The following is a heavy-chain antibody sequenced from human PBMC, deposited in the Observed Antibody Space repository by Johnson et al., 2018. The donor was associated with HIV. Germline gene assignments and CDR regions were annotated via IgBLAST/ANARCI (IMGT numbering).Heavy chain of an antibody. V-gene: IGHV3-7*01. J-gene: IGHJ3*02. Sequence: VQLVESGGGVVQPGGSLRLSCAASGFTFSSYGMHWVRQAPGKGLEWVANIKQDGSEKYYVDSVKGRFTISRDNAKQSLYLEMNSLKVEDTAIYYCARAPGTAGGAFDIWGQGTMFTVSS. CDR3: ARAPGTAGGAFDI. D-gene: IGHD1-1*01. CDR1: GFTFSSYG. CDR2: IKQDGSEK.